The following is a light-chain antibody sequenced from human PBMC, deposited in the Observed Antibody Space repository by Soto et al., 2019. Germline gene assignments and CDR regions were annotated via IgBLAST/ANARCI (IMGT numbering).Light chain of an antibody. CDR1: QSLNNY. Sequence: EIVLTQSPATLSLSPGERATLSCRASQSLNNYLAWYQQKPGQTPRLLIYDASNRAAGIPARFSGSGSGTDFTLTISSLEPEDVAVYYCQHRRSWPLTFGGGTKVEIK. CDR3: QHRRSWPLT. CDR2: DAS. J-gene: IGKJ4*01. V-gene: IGKV3-11*01.